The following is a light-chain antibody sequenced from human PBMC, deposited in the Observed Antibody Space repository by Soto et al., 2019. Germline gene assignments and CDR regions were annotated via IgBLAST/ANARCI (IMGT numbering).Light chain of an antibody. V-gene: IGLV2-11*01. J-gene: IGLJ1*01. CDR2: DVS. Sequence: QSALTQPRSVSGSPGQSVTISCTGTSSDVGGYNYVSWYQQHPGKAPKVMIYDVSERPSGVPDRFSSSKSGNTASLTISGLQAEDEADYYCCSYAGSPRDVLGTGTKLTVL. CDR1: SSDVGGYNY. CDR3: CSYAGSPRDV.